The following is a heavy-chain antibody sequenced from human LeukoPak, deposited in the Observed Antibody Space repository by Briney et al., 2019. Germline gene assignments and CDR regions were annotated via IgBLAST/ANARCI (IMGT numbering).Heavy chain of an antibody. Sequence: GGSLRLSCAASGFTFSSYAMSWVRQAPGKGLEWVSVISGSGGSTYYADSVKGRFTISRDNSKNTLYLQMNSLRAEDTAVYYCAKAGGPIWIGGNFDYWGQGTLVTVSS. J-gene: IGHJ4*02. D-gene: IGHD3-10*01. V-gene: IGHV3-23*01. CDR3: AKAGGPIWIGGNFDY. CDR1: GFTFSSYA. CDR2: ISGSGGST.